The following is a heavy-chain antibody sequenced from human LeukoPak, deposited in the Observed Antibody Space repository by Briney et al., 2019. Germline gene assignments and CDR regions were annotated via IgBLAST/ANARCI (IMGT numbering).Heavy chain of an antibody. Sequence: PGGSLRLSCAASGFTFSSYAMHWVRQAPGKGLEWVAVISYDGSNKYYADSVKGRFTISRDNSKNTLYLQMNSLRAEDTAVYYCARDRRRGSWSLNWFDPWGQGTLVTVSS. CDR3: ARDRRRGSWSLNWFDP. D-gene: IGHD6-13*01. V-gene: IGHV3-30*14. CDR1: GFTFSSYA. CDR2: ISYDGSNK. J-gene: IGHJ5*02.